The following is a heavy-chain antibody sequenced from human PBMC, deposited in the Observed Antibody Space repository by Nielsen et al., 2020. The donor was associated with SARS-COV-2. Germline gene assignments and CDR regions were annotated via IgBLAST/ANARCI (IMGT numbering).Heavy chain of an antibody. J-gene: IGHJ4*02. CDR2: ISGSGGST. CDR1: GFTFSSYA. Sequence: GESLKISCAASGFTFSSYAMSWVRQAPGKGLEWVSAISGSGGSTYYADSVKGRFTTSRDNSKNTLYLQMNSLRAEDTAVYYCAKSQARIREFDYWGQGTLVTVSS. CDR3: AKSQARIREFDY. D-gene: IGHD2-21*01. V-gene: IGHV3-23*01.